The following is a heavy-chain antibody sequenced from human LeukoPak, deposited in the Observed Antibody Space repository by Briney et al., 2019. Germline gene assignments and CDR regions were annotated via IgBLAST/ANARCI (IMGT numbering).Heavy chain of an antibody. CDR1: GFTVSSNY. Sequence: PGGSLRLSCAASGFTVSSNYMSWVRQAPGKGLEWVSVIYSGGSTYYADSVKGRFTISRDNSKNTLYLQMNSLRAEDTAVYYCAKDAVGATPNWFDPWGQGTLVTVSS. CDR3: AKDAVGATPNWFDP. CDR2: IYSGGST. J-gene: IGHJ5*02. V-gene: IGHV3-53*01. D-gene: IGHD1-26*01.